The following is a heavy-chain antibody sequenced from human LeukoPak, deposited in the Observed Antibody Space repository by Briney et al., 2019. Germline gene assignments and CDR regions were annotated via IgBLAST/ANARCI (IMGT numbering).Heavy chain of an antibody. CDR3: AREVEGYCSGGSCYQSRYYYYYYMDV. Sequence: SETLSLTCTVSGGSISSYYWSWIRQPPGKGLEWIGYIYYSGSTNYNPSLKSRVTISVDTSKNQFPLKLSSVTAADTAVYYCAREVEGYCSGGSCYQSRYYYYYYMDVWGKGTTVTVSS. CDR2: IYYSGST. J-gene: IGHJ6*03. V-gene: IGHV4-59*01. D-gene: IGHD2-15*01. CDR1: GGSISSYY.